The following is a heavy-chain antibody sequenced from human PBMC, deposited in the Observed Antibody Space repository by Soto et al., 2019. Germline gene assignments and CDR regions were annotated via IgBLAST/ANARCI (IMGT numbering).Heavy chain of an antibody. V-gene: IGHV3-74*01. D-gene: IGHD3-10*01. CDR3: AKRGVDTFGLSY. CDR1: GFTFSSFW. Sequence: EVQLVESGGGLVQPGGSLRLSCAVSGFTFSSFWMHWVRQAPVEGLVWVSRINTDGSSTSYADSVKGRFTISRENAKNTLYLQMNSLRVEDTAMYYCAKRGVDTFGLSYWVQGTLVTVSS. CDR2: INTDGSST. J-gene: IGHJ4*02.